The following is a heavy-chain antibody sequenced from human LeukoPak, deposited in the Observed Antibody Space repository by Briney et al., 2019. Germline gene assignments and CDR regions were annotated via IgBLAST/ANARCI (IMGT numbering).Heavy chain of an antibody. CDR3: ARDPPRYCSSTSLLCYMDV. V-gene: IGHV3-21*01. D-gene: IGHD2-2*01. Sequence: PGGSLRLSCAASGFTFSSYSMNWVRQAPGKGLEWVSSISSSSSYIYYADSVKGRFTISRDNAKNSLYLQMNSLRAEDTAVYYCARDPPRYCSSTSLLCYMDVWGKGTTVTVSS. CDR1: GFTFSSYS. CDR2: ISSSSSYI. J-gene: IGHJ6*03.